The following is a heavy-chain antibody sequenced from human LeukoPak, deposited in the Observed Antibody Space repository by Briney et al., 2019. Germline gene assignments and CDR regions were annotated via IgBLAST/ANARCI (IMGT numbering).Heavy chain of an antibody. Sequence: PSETLSLTCTVSGGSISSYYWSWIRQPPGKGLEWIGYIYYSGSTNYNLSLKSRVTISVDTSKNQFSLKLSSVTAADTAVYYCARDRSRGSYLYYMDVWGKGTTVTVSS. J-gene: IGHJ6*03. CDR1: GGSISSYY. D-gene: IGHD1-26*01. V-gene: IGHV4-59*01. CDR3: ARDRSRGSYLYYMDV. CDR2: IYYSGST.